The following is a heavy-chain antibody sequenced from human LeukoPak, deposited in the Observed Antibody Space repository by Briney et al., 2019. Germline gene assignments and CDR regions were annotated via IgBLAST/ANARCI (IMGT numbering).Heavy chain of an antibody. D-gene: IGHD5-24*01. CDR1: GFNFGEYA. V-gene: IGHV3-49*04. CDR3: FKYSASRDDY. J-gene: IGHJ4*02. Sequence: GGSLRLSCKGSGFNFGEYAMGWARQAPGKGLEWLSFIRGRPYGGTIEYAASLKGRFTISRDDSKSIAYLDMNSLKIEDSAVYYCFKYSASRDDYWGQRTLVTVSS. CDR2: IRGRPYGGTI.